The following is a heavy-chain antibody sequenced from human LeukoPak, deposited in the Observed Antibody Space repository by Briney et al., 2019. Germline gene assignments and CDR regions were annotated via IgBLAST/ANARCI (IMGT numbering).Heavy chain of an antibody. Sequence: ASVKVSCKASGYTFTGYYMHWVRQAPGQGLEWMGWINPKSGGTNYAQKFQGRVTMTRDTSISTAYMELSRLRSDDTAVYYCARSGGYCSSTSCRYYYYVYYMDVWGKGTT. CDR1: GYTFTGYY. D-gene: IGHD2-2*01. J-gene: IGHJ6*03. CDR2: INPKSGGT. CDR3: ARSGGYCSSTSCRYYYYVYYMDV. V-gene: IGHV1-2*02.